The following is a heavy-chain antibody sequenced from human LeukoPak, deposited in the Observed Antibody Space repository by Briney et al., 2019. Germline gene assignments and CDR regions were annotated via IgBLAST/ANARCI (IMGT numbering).Heavy chain of an antibody. V-gene: IGHV3-53*05. CDR1: GFTVSSNY. CDR2: IYSGGST. CDR3: AREISRTGAFDI. Sequence: GGSLRLSCAASGFTVSSNYMSWVRQAPGKGLEWVSVIYSGGSTYYADSVKGRFTISRDNSKNTLYLQMNSLRAEETAVYYCAREISRTGAFDIWGQGTMVTVSS. D-gene: IGHD3-3*02. J-gene: IGHJ3*02.